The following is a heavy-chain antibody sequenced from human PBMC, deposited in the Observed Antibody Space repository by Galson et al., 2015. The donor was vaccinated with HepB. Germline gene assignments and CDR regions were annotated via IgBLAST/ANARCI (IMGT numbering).Heavy chain of an antibody. J-gene: IGHJ6*02. D-gene: IGHD2/OR15-2a*01. CDR3: ARGSVSMPHYFYVMDV. V-gene: IGHV5-51*01. CDR1: GYSFANDW. Sequence: QSGAEVKKPGESLKISCEGSGYSFANDWIGWVRQMPGKGLELMGFIYPDDSDVRYSPSFRGQVTISVDKSISTVFLQWGSLKASDSGIYYCARGSVSMPHYFYVMDVWGQGTTVSVSS. CDR2: IYPDDSDV.